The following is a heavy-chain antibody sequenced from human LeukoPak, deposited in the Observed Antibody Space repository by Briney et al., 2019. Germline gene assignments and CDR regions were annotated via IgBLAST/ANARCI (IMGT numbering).Heavy chain of an antibody. CDR3: AKRLYPNKLPGSFFEH. Sequence: GGSLSLFCGAWGFTLYNFDMSGVRETPGRGGEWVSAVCGGGVAHYADSVKGRFTVSRDNSRTTSYLQMNSLRLEDTALYYCAKRLYPNKLPGSFFEHLGPGTLVTVSS. CDR1: GFTLYNFD. CDR2: VCGGGVA. V-gene: IGHV3-23*01. J-gene: IGHJ4*02. D-gene: IGHD1-7*01.